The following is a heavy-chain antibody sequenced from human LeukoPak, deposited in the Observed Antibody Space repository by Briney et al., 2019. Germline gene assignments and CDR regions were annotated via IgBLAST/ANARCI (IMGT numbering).Heavy chain of an antibody. J-gene: IGHJ4*02. CDR3: ARDLLNEGNHLDY. V-gene: IGHV4-30-4*01. D-gene: IGHD4-23*01. CDR1: GGSISSGDYY. CDR2: IYYSGST. Sequence: SETLSLTCTVSGGSISSGDYYWSCIRQPPGKGLEWIGYIYYSGSTYYNPSLKSRVTISVDTSKNQFSLKLSSVTAADTAVYYCARDLLNEGNHLDYWGQGTLVTVSS.